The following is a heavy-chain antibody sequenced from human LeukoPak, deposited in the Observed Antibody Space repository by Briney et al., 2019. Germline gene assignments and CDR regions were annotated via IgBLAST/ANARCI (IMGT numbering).Heavy chain of an antibody. CDR1: GDSISSSNYY. V-gene: IGHV4-39*01. CDR2: ISYRGNT. D-gene: IGHD1-1*01. CDR3: ARGQLALYYYNGLDV. Sequence: SETLSLTCTVSGDSISSSNYYWGWIRQPPGKGLEWIGSISYRGNTHYSSSLKSRVTISVDMSKNQFSLRLSSMTAAGRAVYYCARGQLALYYYNGLDVWGQGTTVTVSS. J-gene: IGHJ6*02.